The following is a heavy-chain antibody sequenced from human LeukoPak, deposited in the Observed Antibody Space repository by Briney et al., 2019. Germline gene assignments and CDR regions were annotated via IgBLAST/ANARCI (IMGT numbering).Heavy chain of an antibody. CDR3: ARDGGSDYSNQGFDY. J-gene: IGHJ4*02. CDR2: INSDGSST. D-gene: IGHD4-11*01. CDR1: GFTFSSYW. V-gene: IGHV3-74*01. Sequence: GGSLRLSCAASGFTFSSYWMHWVRQAPGKGLVWVSRINSDGSSTSYADSVKGRFTISRDNAKNTLYLQMNSLRAEDTAVYYCARDGGSDYSNQGFDYWGQGTLVTVSS.